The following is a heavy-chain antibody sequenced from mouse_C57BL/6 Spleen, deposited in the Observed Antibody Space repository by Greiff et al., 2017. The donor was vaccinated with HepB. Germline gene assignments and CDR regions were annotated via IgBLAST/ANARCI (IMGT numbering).Heavy chain of an antibody. CDR1: GFNIKDYY. CDR2: IDPEDGET. J-gene: IGHJ2*01. Sequence: EVQLQHSGAELVKPGASVKLSCTASGFNIKDYYMHWVKQRTEQGLEWIGRIDPEDGETKYAPKFQGKATITADTSSNTAYLQLSSLTSEDTAVYYCARGFITTVVAKGYFDYWGQGTTLTVSS. V-gene: IGHV14-2*01. D-gene: IGHD1-1*01. CDR3: ARGFITTVVAKGYFDY.